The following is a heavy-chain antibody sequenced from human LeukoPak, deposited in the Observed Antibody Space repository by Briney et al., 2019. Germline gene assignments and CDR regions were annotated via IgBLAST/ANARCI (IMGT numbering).Heavy chain of an antibody. CDR2: IYYTGST. CDR3: ARVFGSGYDFRGAFDI. CDR1: GGSISSYY. J-gene: IGHJ3*02. D-gene: IGHD5-12*01. V-gene: IGHV4-59*01. Sequence: PSETLSLTCTVSGGSISSYYWSWIRQPPGKGLEWIGYIYYTGSTNYNPSLKSRVTISVDTSKIQFSLKLSSVTAADTAVYYCARVFGSGYDFRGAFDIWGQGTMVTVSS.